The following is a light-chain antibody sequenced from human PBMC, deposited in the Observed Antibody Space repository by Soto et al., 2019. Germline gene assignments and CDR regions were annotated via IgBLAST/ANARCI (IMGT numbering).Light chain of an antibody. CDR1: QSVSSY. CDR2: DAS. V-gene: IGKV3-11*01. Sequence: EIVLTQSPATLSLSPGERATLSCRASQSVSSYLAWYHQKTGQAPRLLIYDASNRAPGIPARFSGSGSGTDITLTISSPEPDDFAVYYCQQRRDWPSTFGGGTKVQIK. J-gene: IGKJ4*01. CDR3: QQRRDWPST.